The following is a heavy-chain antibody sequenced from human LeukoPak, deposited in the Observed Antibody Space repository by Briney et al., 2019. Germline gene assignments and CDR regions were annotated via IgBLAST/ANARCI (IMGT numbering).Heavy chain of an antibody. CDR3: AKEPYSSSWTPDAFDI. CDR1: GFTFSSYA. D-gene: IGHD6-13*01. V-gene: IGHV3-23*01. J-gene: IGHJ3*02. Sequence: GGSLRLSCAASGFTFSSYAMSGVRQAPGKGLEWVSAISGSGGSTYYADSVKGRFTISRDNSKNTLYLQMNSLRAEDTAVYYCAKEPYSSSWTPDAFDIWGQGTMVTVSS. CDR2: ISGSGGST.